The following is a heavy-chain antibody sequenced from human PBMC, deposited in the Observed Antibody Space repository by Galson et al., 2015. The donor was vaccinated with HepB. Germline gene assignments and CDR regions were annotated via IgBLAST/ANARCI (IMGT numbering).Heavy chain of an antibody. CDR1: GFTFSGSA. CDR2: IKSKTSNYAT. J-gene: IGHJ4*02. D-gene: IGHD6-13*01. CDR3: LRLGDLSGYSSS. Sequence: SLRLSCAASGFTFSGSAIHWVRQTSGKGLEWVGHIKSKTSNYATAYTMSLKGRFTISRDDSKNTAYLHMTRLKTEDTAVYYCLRLGDLSGYSSSWGQGTLLTFAS. V-gene: IGHV3-73*01.